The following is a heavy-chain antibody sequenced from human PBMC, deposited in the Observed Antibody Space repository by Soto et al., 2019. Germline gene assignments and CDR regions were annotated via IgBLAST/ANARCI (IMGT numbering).Heavy chain of an antibody. V-gene: IGHV1-18*01. J-gene: IGHJ6*02. D-gene: IGHD5-12*01. CDR1: GYNLTSYG. CDR3: ARGWEYSGFDADYYHYGMDV. Sequence: QVQLMQSGAEVKKPGASVRVSCKASGYNLTSYGISWVRQAPGQGLEWMGWISPYNGNTNYAQKFQGRVTVTTDTSTSTAYMALRSLRSDDTAVYYCARGWEYSGFDADYYHYGMDVWGQGTTVTVSS. CDR2: ISPYNGNT.